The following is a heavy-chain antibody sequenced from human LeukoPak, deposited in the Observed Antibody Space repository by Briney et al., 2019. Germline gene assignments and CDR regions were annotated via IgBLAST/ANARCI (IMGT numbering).Heavy chain of an antibody. CDR3: ARIVGATGHYYFDY. CDR1: GGSISSYY. V-gene: IGHV4-4*07. J-gene: IGHJ4*02. D-gene: IGHD1-26*01. Sequence: SETLSLTCTVSGGSISSYYRSWIRQPAGKGLEWIGRIYTSGSTNYNPSLKSRVTMSVDTSKNQFSLKLSSVTAADTAVYYCARIVGATGHYYFDYWGQGTLVTVSS. CDR2: IYTSGST.